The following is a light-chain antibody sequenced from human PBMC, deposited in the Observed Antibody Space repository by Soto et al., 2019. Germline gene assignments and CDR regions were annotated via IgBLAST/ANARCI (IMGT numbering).Light chain of an antibody. Sequence: EIVLTQSPGTLSLSPGERATLSCRASQSVSSSYLAWYQQKPGQAPRLLIYGASSRATGIPDRFSGSGSGTDFTRNISRLEPEDFAVYYCQQYGSSPPWTFGQGTKVEIK. CDR3: QQYGSSPPWT. V-gene: IGKV3-20*01. J-gene: IGKJ1*01. CDR1: QSVSSSY. CDR2: GAS.